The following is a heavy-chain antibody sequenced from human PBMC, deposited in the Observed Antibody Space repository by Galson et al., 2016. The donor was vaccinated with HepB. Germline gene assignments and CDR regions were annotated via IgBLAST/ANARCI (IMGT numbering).Heavy chain of an antibody. CDR2: IYYSGNT. Sequence: SETLSLTCTVSGGSISSSAYYWGWIRQPPGKGLEWIGSIYYSGNTYYSASLKSRVTISVDTSTNHFSLKLSSVTAADTAVYFCARLGGYCSDGACYLSPFLGWFDPWGQGALVTVSS. V-gene: IGHV4-39*02. CDR1: GGSISSSAYY. CDR3: ARLGGYCSDGACYLSPFLGWFDP. D-gene: IGHD2-15*01. J-gene: IGHJ5*02.